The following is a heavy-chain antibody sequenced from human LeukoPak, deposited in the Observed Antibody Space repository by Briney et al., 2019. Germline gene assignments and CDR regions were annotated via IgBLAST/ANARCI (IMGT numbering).Heavy chain of an antibody. Sequence: GGSLRLSCAASGFTFRSYSMNWVRQAPGQGLEWLSYIDTASRTIYYADSVKGLFSISRDNAKNSLYLQMNSLRAEDTAVYYCAREKATILSDYWGQGTLVTVSS. V-gene: IGHV3-48*01. CDR3: AREKATILSDY. CDR2: IDTASRTI. CDR1: GFTFRSYS. D-gene: IGHD5-24*01. J-gene: IGHJ4*02.